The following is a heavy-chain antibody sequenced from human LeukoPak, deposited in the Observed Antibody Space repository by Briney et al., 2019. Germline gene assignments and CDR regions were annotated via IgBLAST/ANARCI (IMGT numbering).Heavy chain of an antibody. Sequence: GGSLRLSCAASGFTFSDYYMSWIRQAPGKGLEWVSYISSSGSTIYYADSVKGRFTISRDNAKNSLYLQMNSLRAEDTAVYYCXXXARXLEWFGDAFDIWGQGTMVTVSS. D-gene: IGHD3-3*01. V-gene: IGHV3-11*01. CDR1: GFTFSDYY. CDR3: XXXARXLEWFGDAFDI. CDR2: ISSSGSTI. J-gene: IGHJ3*02.